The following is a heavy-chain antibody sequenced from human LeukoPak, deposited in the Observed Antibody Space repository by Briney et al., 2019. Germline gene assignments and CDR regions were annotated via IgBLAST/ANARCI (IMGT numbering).Heavy chain of an antibody. CDR3: ARVSYSSSWYSLAAFDI. Sequence: SVKVSCKASGGTFSSYAISWVRQAPGQGLEWMGGIIPIFGTANYAQKFQGRVTITTDESTSTAYMELSSLRSEDTAVYYCARVSYSSSWYSLAAFDIWGQGTMVTVSS. CDR1: GGTFSSYA. D-gene: IGHD6-13*01. CDR2: IIPIFGTA. V-gene: IGHV1-69*05. J-gene: IGHJ3*02.